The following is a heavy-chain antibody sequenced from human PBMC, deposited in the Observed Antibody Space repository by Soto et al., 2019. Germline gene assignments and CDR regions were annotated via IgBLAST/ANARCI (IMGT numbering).Heavy chain of an antibody. CDR3: VRDMQLCRLDS. Sequence: EVQLVESGGGLVQPGESLRLSCAASGLTFRSYWMHWVRQAPGKGLVWVSRINTDGSVAMYVDSVKGRFTISRDNAKNTLYLHMNSLRAEDTAVYYCVRDMQLCRLDSWGQGPLVTVSS. D-gene: IGHD2-2*01. J-gene: IGHJ4*02. CDR1: GLTFRSYW. V-gene: IGHV3-74*03. CDR2: INTDGSVA.